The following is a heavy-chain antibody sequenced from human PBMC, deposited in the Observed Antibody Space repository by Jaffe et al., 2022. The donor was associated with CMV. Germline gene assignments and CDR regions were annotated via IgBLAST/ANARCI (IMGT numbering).Heavy chain of an antibody. CDR1: GFTFSSYA. J-gene: IGHJ6*03. CDR3: AKNSGYDFGSYYYYYYMDV. D-gene: IGHD5-12*01. CDR2: ISGSGGST. Sequence: EVQLVESGGGLVQPGGSLRLSCAASGFTFSSYAMSWVRQAPGKGLEWVSAISGSGGSTYYADSVKGRFTISRDNSKNTLYLQMNSLRAEDTAVYYCAKNSGYDFGSYYYYYYMDVWGKGTTVTVSS. V-gene: IGHV3-23*04.